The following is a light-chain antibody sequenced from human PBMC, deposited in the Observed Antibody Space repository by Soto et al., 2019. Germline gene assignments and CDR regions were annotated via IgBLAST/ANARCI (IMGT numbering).Light chain of an antibody. J-gene: IGLJ2*01. CDR3: SSYADTNNLV. CDR1: SSDIGGYNF. Sequence: HSALTQPPSASGSPGQSVTISCTGTSSDIGGYNFVSWYQQHPGKAPKLMIDEVNKRPSGVPDRFSGSKSGNTASLTVSGLQAEDEADYYCSSYADTNNLVFGGGTKLTVL. V-gene: IGLV2-8*01. CDR2: EVN.